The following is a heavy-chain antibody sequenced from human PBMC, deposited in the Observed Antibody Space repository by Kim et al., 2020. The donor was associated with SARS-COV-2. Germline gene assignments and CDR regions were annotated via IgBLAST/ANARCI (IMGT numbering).Heavy chain of an antibody. CDR1: GHVFTRDS. CDR2: IDCGNGNT. V-gene: IGHV1-3*01. Sequence: SCKTSGHVFTRDSIHWVRQAPGQGLEWMGGIDCGNGNTIYSQKFQGRITFTTDTSASTAYMELSFLRSEDSAVYYCLGGFYFDYWGQGTLV. J-gene: IGHJ4*02. D-gene: IGHD3-16*01. CDR3: LGGFYFDY.